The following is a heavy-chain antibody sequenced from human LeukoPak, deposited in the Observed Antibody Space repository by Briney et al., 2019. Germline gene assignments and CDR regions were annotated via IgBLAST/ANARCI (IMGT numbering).Heavy chain of an antibody. J-gene: IGHJ4*02. CDR2: INHSGST. CDR1: GGSFSGYY. CDR3: ARGGIYYYDSSGYYY. V-gene: IGHV4-34*01. Sequence: SETLSLTCAVYGGSFSGYYWSWIRQPPGKGLEWIGEINHSGSTSYNPSLKSRVTISVDTSKNQFSLKLSSVTAADTAVYYCARGGIYYYDSSGYYYWGQGTLVTVSS. D-gene: IGHD3-22*01.